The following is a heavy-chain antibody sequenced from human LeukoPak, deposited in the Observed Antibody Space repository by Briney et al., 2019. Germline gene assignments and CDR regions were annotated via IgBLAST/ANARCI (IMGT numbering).Heavy chain of an antibody. J-gene: IGHJ4*02. CDR3: ATSSRGNNY. Sequence: ASVKVSCKVSGYTLTELSMHWVRQPPGKGLEWMGNFDRDDTEAFYTQKFQGRVTVTEDTSTDTAYMEVSSLTSEDTAVYYCATSSRGNNYWGQGTLVTVSS. CDR2: FDRDDTEA. V-gene: IGHV1-24*01. CDR1: GYTLTELS. D-gene: IGHD2/OR15-2a*01.